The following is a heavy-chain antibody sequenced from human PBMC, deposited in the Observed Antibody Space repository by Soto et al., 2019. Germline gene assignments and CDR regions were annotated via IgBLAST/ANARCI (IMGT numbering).Heavy chain of an antibody. D-gene: IGHD1-1*01. V-gene: IGHV3-53*01. J-gene: IGHJ3*01. CDR1: GLTISGKKY. Sequence: DVQLVESGGGLIQPGESLRLSCAAFGLTISGKKYVAWVRQAPGKGLEWVSALYDVDGSFYADSVKGRFTTSSDSSKTTVYLQMNDLRPDVTAVYYCATWHVREHAYVVLGQGTTVTVSS. CDR3: ATWHVREHAYVV. CDR2: LYDVDGS.